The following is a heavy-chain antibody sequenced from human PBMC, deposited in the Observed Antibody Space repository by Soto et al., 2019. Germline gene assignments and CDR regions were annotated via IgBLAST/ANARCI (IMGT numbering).Heavy chain of an antibody. J-gene: IGHJ4*02. Sequence: GGSLRLSCAASGFTFSSYGMHWVRQAPGKGLEWVAVIWYDGSNKYYADSVKGRFTISRDNSKNTLYLQMNSLRAEDTAVYYCARSGIAVAGTSNWGQGTLVTVSS. CDR3: ARSGIAVAGTSN. CDR2: IWYDGSNK. V-gene: IGHV3-33*01. D-gene: IGHD6-19*01. CDR1: GFTFSSYG.